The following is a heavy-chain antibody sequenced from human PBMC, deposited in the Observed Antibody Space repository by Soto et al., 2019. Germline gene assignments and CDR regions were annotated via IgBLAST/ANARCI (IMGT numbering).Heavy chain of an antibody. CDR3: ARAAGGSSCDY. CDR2: IWSDGSNK. J-gene: IGHJ4*02. CDR1: GFTFSSYV. Sequence: GGSLRLSCAASGFTFSSYVMHCVRQAPCKGLEWVAVIWSDGSNKYYADSVKGRFTISRDNSKNTMYLQMNSLRAEDTAVYYYARAAGGSSCDYRLQGTLVTV. D-gene: IGHD3-16*01. V-gene: IGHV3-33*01.